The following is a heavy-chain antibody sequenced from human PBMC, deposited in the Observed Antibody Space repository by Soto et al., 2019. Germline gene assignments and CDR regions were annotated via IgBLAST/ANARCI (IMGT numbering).Heavy chain of an antibody. CDR3: ARAPRLLYL. D-gene: IGHD2-8*01. V-gene: IGHV4-30-4*01. J-gene: IGHJ3*01. CDR1: GGSISSGDYY. Sequence: QVQLQESGPGLVKPSQTLSLTCTVSGGSISSGDYYWSWIRQPPGKGLEWIGYIYYSGSTYYNPSLKRRITIEEDTSKNQFSLKMSSVTAADTSVYYCARAPRLLYLWGQGTMVTVSS. CDR2: IYYSGST.